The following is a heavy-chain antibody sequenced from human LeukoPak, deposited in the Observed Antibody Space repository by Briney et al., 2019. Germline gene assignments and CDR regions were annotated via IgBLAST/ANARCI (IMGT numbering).Heavy chain of an antibody. J-gene: IGHJ4*02. D-gene: IGHD5-12*01. V-gene: IGHV3-30*18. CDR3: AKGLSGGYSGYGPGVD. CDR1: GFTFSSYG. Sequence: GGSLRLSCAASGFTFSSYGMHWVRQAPGKGLEWVAVISYDGSNKYYADSVKGRFTISRDNSKNTLYLQMNSLRAEDTAVYYCAKGLSGGYSGYGPGVDWGQGTLVTVSS. CDR2: ISYDGSNK.